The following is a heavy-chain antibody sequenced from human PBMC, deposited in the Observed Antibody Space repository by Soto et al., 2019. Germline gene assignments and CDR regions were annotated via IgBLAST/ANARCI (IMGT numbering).Heavy chain of an antibody. J-gene: IGHJ6*02. V-gene: IGHV3-30*18. CDR2: ISYDGILK. Sequence: LRLSCEASGFTFSAFGMHWVRQAPGKGLEWVAIISYDGILKYYADPVKGRFTISRDTSKSALYLQMNSLRPEDTAVYYCAKDFKISGGHYGSLNYYYGMDVWGQGTTGTVS. CDR3: AKDFKISGGHYGSLNYYYGMDV. CDR1: GFTFSAFG. D-gene: IGHD3-10*01.